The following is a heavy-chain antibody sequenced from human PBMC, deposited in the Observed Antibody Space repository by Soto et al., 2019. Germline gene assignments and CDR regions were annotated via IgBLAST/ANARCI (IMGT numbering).Heavy chain of an antibody. V-gene: IGHV4-34*01. CDR1: GGSFCGYY. CDR2: INDRGSF. J-gene: IGHJ2*01. D-gene: IGHD3-9*01. CDR3: ARESHDILTGPPWVWYFDL. Sequence: QVQLQQWGAGPLRPLETLSLTCGVSGGSFCGYYWAWIRQSPGKGLEWSGEINDRGSFNYNPSLKSRVSISVDTSKNHYSLTLRSVTAAETAVDYCARESHDILTGPPWVWYFDLWGRGTLVTVSS.